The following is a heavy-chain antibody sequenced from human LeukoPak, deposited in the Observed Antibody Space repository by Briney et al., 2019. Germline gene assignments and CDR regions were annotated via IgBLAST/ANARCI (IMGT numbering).Heavy chain of an antibody. CDR2: ISSSSSYI. J-gene: IGHJ4*02. CDR1: GFTFSSYA. V-gene: IGHV3-21*01. Sequence: GGSLRLSCTASGFTFSSYAMNWVRQAPGKGLEWVSSISSSSSYIYYADSVKGRFTISRDNAKNSLYLQMNSLRAEDTAVYYCAVRRGIYYWGQGTLVTVSS. CDR3: AVRRGIYY.